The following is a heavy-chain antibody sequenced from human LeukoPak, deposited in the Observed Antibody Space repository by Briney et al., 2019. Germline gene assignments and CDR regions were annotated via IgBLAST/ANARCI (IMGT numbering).Heavy chain of an antibody. V-gene: IGHV1-46*01. J-gene: IGHJ4*02. CDR2: INPSGGST. D-gene: IGHD5-24*01. CDR1: GYTFTSYY. CDR3: ARVQDGYNGVGYFDH. Sequence: ASVRVSCKASGYTFTSYYMHWVRQAPGQGLEWMGIINPSGGSTSYAQKFQGRVTMTRDTSTSTVYMELSSLRSEDTAVYYCARVQDGYNGVGYFDHWGQGALVTVSS.